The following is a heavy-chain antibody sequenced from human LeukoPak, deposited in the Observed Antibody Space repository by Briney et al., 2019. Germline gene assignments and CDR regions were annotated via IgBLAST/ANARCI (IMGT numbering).Heavy chain of an antibody. CDR3: ARILSSAWGELGH. J-gene: IGHJ4*02. V-gene: IGHV3-48*03. Sequence: GGSLRLSCAASGFTFSSYEMNWVRQAPGKGLEWVSYISSSGSTIYYAGSVKGRFTISRDNSKNTLYLQMSSLRAEDTAVYYCARILSSAWGELGHWGQGNLVTVSS. CDR1: GFTFSSYE. CDR2: ISSSGSTI. D-gene: IGHD6-19*01.